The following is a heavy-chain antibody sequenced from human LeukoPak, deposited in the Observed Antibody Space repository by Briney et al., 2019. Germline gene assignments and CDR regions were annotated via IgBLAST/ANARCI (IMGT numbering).Heavy chain of an antibody. CDR3: ARGAGSSGWYRVGRGRVFDY. CDR2: INHSGST. J-gene: IGHJ4*02. CDR1: GGSFSGYY. D-gene: IGHD6-19*01. V-gene: IGHV4-34*01. Sequence: SETLSLTCAVYGGSFSGYYWSWIRQPPGKGLEWIGEINHSGSTNYNPSLKSRVTISVDTSKNQFSLKLSSVTAADTAVYYCARGAGSSGWYRVGRGRVFDYWGQGTLVTVSS.